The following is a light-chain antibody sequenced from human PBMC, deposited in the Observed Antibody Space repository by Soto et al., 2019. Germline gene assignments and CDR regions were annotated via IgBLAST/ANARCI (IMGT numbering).Light chain of an antibody. Sequence: DIQLTQSPSVLSASVGDRVTITCRASQGVGTSVSWYQQKSGEAPKLLIYAASTWQSGVPSKFSGSGSGTEFTLTITSLQPEDFATYYCQHVYDCPQPFGPGPKIEVK. J-gene: IGKJ3*01. V-gene: IGKV1-9*01. CDR1: QGVGTS. CDR2: AAS. CDR3: QHVYDCPQP.